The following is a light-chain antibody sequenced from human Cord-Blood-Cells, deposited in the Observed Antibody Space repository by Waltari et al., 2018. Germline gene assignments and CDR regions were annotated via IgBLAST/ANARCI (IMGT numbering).Light chain of an antibody. CDR1: SSDVGGYNY. V-gene: IGLV2-14*03. CDR2: DVS. CDR3: SSYTSSSTRV. Sequence: QSALTQSASVSGSPGQSITISCTGTSSDVGGYNYVSWYQQHPGKAPKLMIYDVSNRPSGVSKRSSGSKSGNTASLTISGLQADDEADYYCSSYTSSSTRVFGGGTKLTVL. J-gene: IGLJ3*02.